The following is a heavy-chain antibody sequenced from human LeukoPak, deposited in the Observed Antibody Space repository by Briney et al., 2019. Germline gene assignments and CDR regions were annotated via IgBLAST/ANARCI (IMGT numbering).Heavy chain of an antibody. CDR1: GYNFTSYW. D-gene: IGHD2/OR15-2a*01. CDR3: ARHPHADLSDI. J-gene: IGHJ3*02. Sequence: GESPKTFLKGSGYNFTSYWLGWVRQMPGKGLEWMGNIYPADSDTRYSPCFQGQVTISADKSISTAYLQWSSLKASDTAMYYCARHPHADLSDIWREGIIVTVSS. V-gene: IGHV5-51*01. CDR2: IYPADSDT.